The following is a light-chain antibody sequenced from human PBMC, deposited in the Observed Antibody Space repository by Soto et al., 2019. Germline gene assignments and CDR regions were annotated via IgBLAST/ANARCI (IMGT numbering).Light chain of an antibody. CDR3: QQYGSSPRT. CDR1: QSVSSSY. Sequence: EIVLTQSPGALSLXPGERATLSCGASQSVSSSYLAWYQQKPGQAPRLLIYGASTRATGIPDRFSGSGSGTDFTLTITTLLPADFAVSYCQQYGSSPRTFGQGTTVDIK. J-gene: IGKJ1*01. CDR2: GAS. V-gene: IGKV3-20*01.